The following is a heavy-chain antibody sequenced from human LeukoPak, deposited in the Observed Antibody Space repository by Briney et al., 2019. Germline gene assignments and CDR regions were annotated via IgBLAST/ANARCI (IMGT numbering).Heavy chain of an antibody. J-gene: IGHJ4*02. Sequence: GGSLRLSCAASGFTFSLYWMNWVRRAPGKGLEWVANIKQDGSEKNYVDSVKGRFTISRDNAKNSLYLQMDNLRVEDTAMYYCAGGTGFIIKDWGQGTLVTVSS. CDR3: AGGTGFIIKD. CDR1: GFTFSLYW. CDR2: IKQDGSEK. V-gene: IGHV3-7*03. D-gene: IGHD3-9*01.